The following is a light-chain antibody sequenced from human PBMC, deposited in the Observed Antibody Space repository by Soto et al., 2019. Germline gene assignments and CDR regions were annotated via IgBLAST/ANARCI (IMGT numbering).Light chain of an antibody. CDR2: WAS. J-gene: IGKJ1*01. Sequence: DIVMTQSPDSLVVSLGERATINCKSSQSVLYSSNDKNYLAWYQQKPGQPPKLPIYWASTRESGVPDRFSGSGSGTDFTLTISSLQAEDVAVYYCQQYYSARTFGQGTNVEIK. V-gene: IGKV4-1*01. CDR3: QQYYSART. CDR1: QSVLYSSNDKNY.